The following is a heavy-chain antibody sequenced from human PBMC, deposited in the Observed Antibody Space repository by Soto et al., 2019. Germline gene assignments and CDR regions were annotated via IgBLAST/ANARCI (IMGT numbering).Heavy chain of an antibody. CDR3: AKQVAARTYYYYYGMDV. J-gene: IGHJ6*02. CDR2: ISYDGSNK. V-gene: IGHV3-30*18. Sequence: PGGSLRLSCAASGFTFSSYGMHWVRQAPGKGLEWVAVISYDGSNKYYADSVKGRFTISRDNSKNTLYLQMNSLRAEDTAVYYCAKQVAARTYYYYYGMDVWGQGTTVTVSS. CDR1: GFTFSSYG. D-gene: IGHD6-6*01.